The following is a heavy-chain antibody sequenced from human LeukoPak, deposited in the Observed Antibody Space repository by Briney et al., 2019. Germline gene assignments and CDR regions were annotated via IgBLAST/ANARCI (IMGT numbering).Heavy chain of an antibody. J-gene: IGHJ3*02. CDR2: IYSGGST. V-gene: IGHV3-53*01. CDR1: GFTVSSNY. CDR3: ARERDGYNYDAFDI. Sequence: GGSLRLSCAASGFTVSSNYMSWVRRAPGKGLEWVSVIYSGGSTYYADSVKGRFTISRDNSKNTLYLQMNSLRAEDTAVYYCARERDGYNYDAFDIWGQGTMDTVSS. D-gene: IGHD5-24*01.